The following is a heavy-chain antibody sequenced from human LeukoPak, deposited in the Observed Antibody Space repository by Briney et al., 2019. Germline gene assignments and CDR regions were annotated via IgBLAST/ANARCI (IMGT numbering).Heavy chain of an antibody. D-gene: IGHD3-3*01. Sequence: ASVKVSCKASGYTFSSYGISWVRQAPGQGLEWMGWISAYNGNTNYAQNLQGRVTMTTDTSTNTAYMELRSLRSDDTAVYYCARDLFGVHSVSYWGQGTLVTVSS. CDR1: GYTFSSYG. V-gene: IGHV1-18*01. J-gene: IGHJ4*02. CDR2: ISAYNGNT. CDR3: ARDLFGVHSVSY.